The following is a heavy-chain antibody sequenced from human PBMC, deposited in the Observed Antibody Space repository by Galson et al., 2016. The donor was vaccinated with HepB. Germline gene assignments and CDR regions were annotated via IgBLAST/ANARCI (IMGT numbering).Heavy chain of an antibody. Sequence: SVKVSCKASGYTFTSYDFIWVRQAPGQGLEWMGWITTYNGNTNYAQKLQGGVTMTTDTSTSTAYMELRSLTSDDTAVYYCARGAAQTDYWGQGTLVTVSS. D-gene: IGHD1-26*01. CDR1: GYTFTSYD. J-gene: IGHJ4*02. CDR2: ITTYNGNT. CDR3: ARGAAQTDY. V-gene: IGHV1-18*04.